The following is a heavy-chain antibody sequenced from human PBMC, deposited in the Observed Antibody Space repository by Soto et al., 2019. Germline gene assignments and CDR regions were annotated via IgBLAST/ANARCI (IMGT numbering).Heavy chain of an antibody. Sequence: SPTLSLTCAISGDSVSSNSAAWNWIRQSPSRGLEWLGRTYYRSKWYNDYAVSVKSRITINPDTSKNQFSLQLNSVTPEDTAVYYCAREGTNWNYVLWFDPWGQGTLVTVSS. CDR3: AREGTNWNYVLWFDP. J-gene: IGHJ5*02. CDR2: TYYRSKWYN. V-gene: IGHV6-1*01. D-gene: IGHD1-7*01. CDR1: GDSVSSNSAA.